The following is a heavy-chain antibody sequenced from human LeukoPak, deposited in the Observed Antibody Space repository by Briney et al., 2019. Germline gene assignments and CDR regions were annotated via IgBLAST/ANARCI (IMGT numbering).Heavy chain of an antibody. CDR1: GFTFSSYG. D-gene: IGHD2-2*02. Sequence: GRSLRLSCAASGFTFSSYGMHWVRQAPGKGLEWVAVISYDGSNKYYADSVKGRFTISRDNSKNTLYLQMNSLRAEDTAVYYCARDDCSSTSCYNNYYYYMDVWGKGTTVTVSS. CDR2: ISYDGSNK. V-gene: IGHV3-30*03. J-gene: IGHJ6*03. CDR3: ARDDCSSTSCYNNYYYYMDV.